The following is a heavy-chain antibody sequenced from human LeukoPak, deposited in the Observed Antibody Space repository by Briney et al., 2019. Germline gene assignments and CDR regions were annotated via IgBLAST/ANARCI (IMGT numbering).Heavy chain of an antibody. CDR1: GFTFSAYA. J-gene: IGHJ3*02. V-gene: IGHV3-23*01. CDR3: ARDPNGDYVGAFDM. D-gene: IGHD4-17*01. Sequence: GGSLRLSCTASGFTFSAYAMMWVRQALGKGPEWISAIRGGGGGAFYADSVKGRFTISRDNSKYTLFLQMNSLRAEDTAVYYCARDPNGDYVGAFDMWGPGTMVTVSS. CDR2: IRGGGGGA.